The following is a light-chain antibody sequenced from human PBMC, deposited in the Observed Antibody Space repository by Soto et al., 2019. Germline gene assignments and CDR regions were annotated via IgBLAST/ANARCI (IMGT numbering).Light chain of an antibody. J-gene: IGKJ5*01. Sequence: DIQMTQSPSSLSASVGDRVTITCRASQSISSYLNWYQQRPGKPPNLLIYAASSFQSGVPSRFSGSGSGTDFTLTINSLQPEDFATYYCQQSYSDPLTFGQGTRLEIK. CDR1: QSISSY. CDR2: AAS. CDR3: QQSYSDPLT. V-gene: IGKV1-39*01.